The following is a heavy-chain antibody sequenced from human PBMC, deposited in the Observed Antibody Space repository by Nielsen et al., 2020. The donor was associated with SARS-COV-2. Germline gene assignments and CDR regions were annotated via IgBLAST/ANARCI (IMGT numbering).Heavy chain of an antibody. CDR2: INHSGST. CDR3: ARGDIGAVPAPILGLGPFYPYYYMDV. Sequence: SETLSLTCAVSDGSISSNKWWSWVRQPPGKGLEWIGEINHSGSTNYNPPLKSRVSMSVDKSKNHFSLKLRSVTAADTAVYYCARGDIGAVPAPILGLGPFYPYYYMDVWGKGTTVTVSS. D-gene: IGHD2-2*02. CDR1: DGSISSNKW. J-gene: IGHJ6*03. V-gene: IGHV4-4*02.